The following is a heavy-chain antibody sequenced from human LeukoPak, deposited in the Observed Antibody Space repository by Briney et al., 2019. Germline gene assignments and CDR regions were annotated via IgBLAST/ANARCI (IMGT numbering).Heavy chain of an antibody. J-gene: IGHJ4*02. V-gene: IGHV3-30*02. D-gene: IGHD2-2*03. CDR3: AKTGYCSSTSCSIYYFDY. Sequence: GGSLRLSCAASGFTFSSYGMQWVRQAPGKGLEWVAFIRYDGSNKYYADSVKGRFTISRDNSKNTLYLQMNSLRAEDTAVYYCAKTGYCSSTSCSIYYFDYWGQGTLVTVSS. CDR1: GFTFSSYG. CDR2: IRYDGSNK.